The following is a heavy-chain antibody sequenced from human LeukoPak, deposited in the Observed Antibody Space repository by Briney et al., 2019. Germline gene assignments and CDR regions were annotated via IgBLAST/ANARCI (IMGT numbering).Heavy chain of an antibody. J-gene: IGHJ4*02. CDR2: ISSSSSYI. CDR1: GFTFSSYS. CDR3: ARDAEAGSRLFDY. V-gene: IGHV3-21*01. D-gene: IGHD6-13*01. Sequence: GGSLRLSCAASGFTFSSYSMNWVRQAPGKGLEWVSSISSSSSYIYYADSVKGRFTISRANAKNSLYLQMNSLRAEDTAVYYCARDAEAGSRLFDYWGQGTLVTVSS.